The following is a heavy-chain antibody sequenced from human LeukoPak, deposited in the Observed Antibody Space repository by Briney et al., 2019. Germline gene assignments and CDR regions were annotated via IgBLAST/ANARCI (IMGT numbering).Heavy chain of an antibody. CDR1: GGTFISYA. J-gene: IGHJ6*02. D-gene: IGHD6-13*01. V-gene: IGHV1-69*01. CDR2: IIPIFGTA. Sequence: SVKVSCKASGGTFISYAISWVRQAPGQGLEWMGGIIPIFGTANYAQKFQGRVTITADESTSTAYMELSSLRSEDTAVYYCALYSSSSHDVLKYYYYYGMDVWGQGTTVTVSS. CDR3: ALYSSSSHDVLKYYYYYGMDV.